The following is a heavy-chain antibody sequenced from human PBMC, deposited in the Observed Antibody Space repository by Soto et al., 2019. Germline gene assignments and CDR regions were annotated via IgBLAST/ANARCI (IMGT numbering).Heavy chain of an antibody. CDR3: ARDRYSSGWLDAFDI. J-gene: IGHJ3*02. D-gene: IGHD6-19*01. Sequence: PGGSLRLSCAASGFTFSSYGMHWVRQAPGKGLEWVAVIWYDGSNKYYADSVKGRFTISRDNSKNTVYLQMNSLRAEDTAVYYCARDRYSSGWLDAFDIWGQGTMVTVSS. V-gene: IGHV3-33*01. CDR2: IWYDGSNK. CDR1: GFTFSSYG.